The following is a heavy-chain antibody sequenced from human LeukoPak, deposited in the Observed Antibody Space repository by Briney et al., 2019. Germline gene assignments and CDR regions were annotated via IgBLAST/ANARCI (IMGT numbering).Heavy chain of an antibody. J-gene: IGHJ4*02. D-gene: IGHD2-15*01. CDR2: IYYSGST. CDR3: ARHLVVVAATSFDY. Sequence: KTSETLSLTCTVSGGSISSSNYYWAWIRQPPGKGLECIGSIYYSGSTYYNPSLKSRVTISVDTSKNQFSLKLSSVTAADTAVYYCARHLVVVAATSFDYWGQGTLVTVSS. CDR1: GGSISSSNYY. V-gene: IGHV4-39*01.